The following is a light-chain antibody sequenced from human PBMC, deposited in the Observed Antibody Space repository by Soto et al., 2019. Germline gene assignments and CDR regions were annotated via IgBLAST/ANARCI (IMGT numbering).Light chain of an antibody. V-gene: IGKV3-11*01. CDR2: DAS. CDR1: QSVSSF. J-gene: IGKJ2*01. CDR3: QQCSSWPHT. Sequence: EIVLTQSPATLSLSPGESVTLSCRASQSVSSFLAWYQQKPGQAPRLLIYDASNRATGIPARFSGSGSGTDFTLTSSTLEPVDFAVYYCQQCSSWPHTFGRGTKVE.